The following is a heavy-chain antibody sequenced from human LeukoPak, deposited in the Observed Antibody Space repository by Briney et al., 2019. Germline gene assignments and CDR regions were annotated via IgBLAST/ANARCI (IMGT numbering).Heavy chain of an antibody. CDR2: IKPSSGST. D-gene: IGHD2-2*02. J-gene: IGHJ4*02. V-gene: IGHV1-46*01. Sequence: ASVKVSCKASGYTFTTYYIHWVRQAPGQGLEYMGIIKPSSGSTHYAQKFRGRVTMTRDTSTSTVYMELSSLRSEDTAMYYCMREAPNTCNFGFWGQGTLVTVSS. CDR1: GYTFTTYY. CDR3: MREAPNTCNFGF.